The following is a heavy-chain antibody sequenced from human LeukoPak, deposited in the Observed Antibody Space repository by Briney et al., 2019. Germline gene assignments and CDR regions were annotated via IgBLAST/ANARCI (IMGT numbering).Heavy chain of an antibody. CDR1: GGSISSYY. CDR3: ARFTPMVRGVNPYYFDY. D-gene: IGHD3-10*01. Sequence: PSETLSLTCTVSGGSISSYYWSWIRQPPGKGLEWIGYIYYSGSTSYNPSLKSRVTISVDTSKNQFSLKLSSVTAADTAVYYCARFTPMVRGVNPYYFDYWGQGTLVTVSS. CDR2: IYYSGST. J-gene: IGHJ4*02. V-gene: IGHV4-59*08.